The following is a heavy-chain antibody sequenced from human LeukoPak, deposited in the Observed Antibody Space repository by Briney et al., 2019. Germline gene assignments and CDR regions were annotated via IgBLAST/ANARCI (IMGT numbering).Heavy chain of an antibody. J-gene: IGHJ4*02. V-gene: IGHV3-9*01. CDR2: ISWNSGSI. Sequence: SLRLSCAASGFTFDDYAMHWVRQAPGEGLEWVSGISWNSGSIGYADSVKGRFTISRDNAKNSLYLQMNSLRAEDTALYYCAKDHVGGFGELLFDYWGQGTLVTVSS. CDR1: GFTFDDYA. D-gene: IGHD3-10*01. CDR3: AKDHVGGFGELLFDY.